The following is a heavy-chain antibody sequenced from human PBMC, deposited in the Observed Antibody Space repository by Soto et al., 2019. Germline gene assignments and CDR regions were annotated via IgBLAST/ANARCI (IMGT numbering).Heavy chain of an antibody. CDR3: ARDIVAASTTTFRPRGQGYGSDY. CDR2: IDPYDGTT. CDR1: GYTFTSHY. V-gene: IGHV1-46*01. D-gene: IGHD5-18*01. Sequence: QVQLVQSGAEVKKPGASVKVSCKTSGYTFTSHYIHWVRQAPGQGLEWMGMIDPYDGTTTNAQRFQGRVTMTRDTSTTTVNMEMNSLRSEDTATYFCARDIVAASTTTFRPRGQGYGSDYWGQGTLVTVSS. J-gene: IGHJ4*02.